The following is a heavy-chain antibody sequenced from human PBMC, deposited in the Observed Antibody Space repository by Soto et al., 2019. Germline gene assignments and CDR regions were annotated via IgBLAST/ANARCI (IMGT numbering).Heavy chain of an antibody. CDR2: MNPNSGNT. V-gene: IGHV1-8*01. CDR3: AKGKRGMGV. J-gene: IGHJ6*02. CDR1: GYTFTSYD. Sequence: QVQLEQSGAEVKKPGASVKVSCKASGYTFTSYDINWVRQATGQGLEWMGWMNPNSGNTGFAQKLQGRITMPRNTSISTAHRQLRSLSSENTAVYYCAKGKRGMGVWGQGTTVTVSS.